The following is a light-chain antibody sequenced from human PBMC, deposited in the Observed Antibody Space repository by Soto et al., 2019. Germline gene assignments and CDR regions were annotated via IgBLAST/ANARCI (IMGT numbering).Light chain of an antibody. V-gene: IGKV1-39*01. CDR2: GAS. CDR3: QQYGSSPPIT. CDR1: QSISSY. Sequence: DIQMTQSPSSLSASVGDRITITCRASQSISSYLNWYQQKPGEVPRLLIYGASSRATGIPDRFSGSGSGTDFTLTISRLEPEDSAVYYCQQYGSSPPITFGRGTRLEI. J-gene: IGKJ5*01.